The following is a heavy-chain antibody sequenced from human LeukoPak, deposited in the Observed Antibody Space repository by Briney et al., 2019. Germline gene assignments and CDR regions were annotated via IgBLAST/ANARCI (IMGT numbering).Heavy chain of an antibody. J-gene: IGHJ4*02. V-gene: IGHV4-38-2*02. CDR2: IYHSGST. CDR1: GYSISSGYY. CDR3: ARVNSSGWY. Sequence: SETLSLTCTVPGYSISSGYYWGWNRQPPGKGLEWIGSIYHSGSTYYNPSLKSRVTISVDTSKNQFSLKLSSVTAADTAVYYCARVNSSGWYWGQGTLVTVSS. D-gene: IGHD6-19*01.